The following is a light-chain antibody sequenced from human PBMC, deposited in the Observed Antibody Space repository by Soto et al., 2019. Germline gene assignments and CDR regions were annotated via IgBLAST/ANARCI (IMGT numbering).Light chain of an antibody. J-gene: IGLJ1*01. Sequence: QSALTQPPSASGSPGQSGTISCTGTSSDVGGYKYVSWYQQHPGKAPKLMIYEVTKRPSGVPDRFSGSKSGNTASLTVSGLQAEDEADYYCPSYAGSNNYVFGTGTKVTVL. V-gene: IGLV2-8*01. CDR1: SSDVGGYKY. CDR2: EVT. CDR3: PSYAGSNNYV.